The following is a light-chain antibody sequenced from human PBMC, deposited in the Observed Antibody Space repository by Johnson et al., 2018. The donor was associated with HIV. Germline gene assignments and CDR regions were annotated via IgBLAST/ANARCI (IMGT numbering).Light chain of an antibody. Sequence: QSVLTQPPSVSAAPGQKVTIPCSGSSSNIGNNYVSWYQHLPGTAPKLLIYDNNKRPSGIPDRFSGSKSGTSATLGITGLPTGDEADYYCGTWDSSLSAGGVFGTGTKVTVL. CDR3: GTWDSSLSAGGV. V-gene: IGLV1-51*01. CDR2: DNN. CDR1: SSNIGNNY. J-gene: IGLJ1*01.